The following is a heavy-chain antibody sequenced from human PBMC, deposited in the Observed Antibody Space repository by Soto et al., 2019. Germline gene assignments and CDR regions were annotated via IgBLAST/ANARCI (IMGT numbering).Heavy chain of an antibody. Sequence: ASVKVSCKASGYTFSGYGVTWVRQAPGQGLEWMGWISDDNGNIEYAQKFQGRVIMTTDTSSSTAYMEVRNLRSDDPAVYYSARVGTNWDLCDTYRRRDAWGQGTTVTVS. V-gene: IGHV1-18*04. D-gene: IGHD3-16*02. J-gene: IGHJ6*02. CDR2: ISDDNGNI. CDR1: GYTFSGYG. CDR3: ARVGTNWDLCDTYRRRDA.